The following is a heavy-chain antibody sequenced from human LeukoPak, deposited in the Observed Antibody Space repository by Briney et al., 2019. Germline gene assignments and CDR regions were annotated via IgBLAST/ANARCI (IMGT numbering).Heavy chain of an antibody. CDR2: IKQDESEK. CDR3: ARDPTPRYCSGGSCYTHYGMDV. J-gene: IGHJ6*02. Sequence: GGSLRLSCAAAGFTFSNYWMTWVRQAPGKGLEWVANIKQDESEKYYVDSVKGRFTVSRDNSKNSLYLQMNSLRAEDTAVYYCARDPTPRYCSGGSCYTHYGMDVWGQGTTVTVSS. V-gene: IGHV3-7*01. D-gene: IGHD2-15*01. CDR1: GFTFSNYW.